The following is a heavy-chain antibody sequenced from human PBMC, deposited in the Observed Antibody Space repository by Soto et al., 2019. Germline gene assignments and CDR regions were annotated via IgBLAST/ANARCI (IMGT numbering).Heavy chain of an antibody. CDR1: GFTFSHYG. CDR2: ISYDGSNR. Sequence: ESGGGVVQPGRSLRLSCAGSGFTFSHYGMHWVRQAPGKGLEWVAVISYDGSNRYYADSVKGRFTISRDNSKNTLDLKMNSLRPDDTAVYYCANALSGGYCSDGSCSLDYWGQGNLVTVSS. D-gene: IGHD2-15*01. J-gene: IGHJ4*02. CDR3: ANALSGGYCSDGSCSLDY. V-gene: IGHV3-30*18.